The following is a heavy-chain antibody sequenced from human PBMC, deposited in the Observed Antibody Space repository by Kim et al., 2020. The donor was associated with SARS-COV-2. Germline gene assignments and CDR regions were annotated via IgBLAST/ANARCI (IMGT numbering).Heavy chain of an antibody. J-gene: IGHJ4*02. CDR1: GFTFSSYS. V-gene: IGHV3-21*01. CDR2: ISSSSSYI. Sequence: GGSLRLSCAASGFTFSSYSMNWVRQAPGKGLEWVSSISSSSSYIYYADSVKGRFTISRDNAKNSLYLQMNSLRAEDTAVYYCARDGPLWFGEKDYWGQGTLVTVSS. D-gene: IGHD3-10*01. CDR3: ARDGPLWFGEKDY.